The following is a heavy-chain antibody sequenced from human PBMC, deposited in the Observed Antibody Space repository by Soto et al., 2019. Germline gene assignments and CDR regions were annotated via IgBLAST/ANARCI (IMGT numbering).Heavy chain of an antibody. Sequence: EVQLLESGGGLVQPGGSLRLSCAASGFTFSSYAMSWVRQAPGKGLEWVSAISGSGGSTYYADSVNGRFTISRDNSKNTLYLQMNSLRAEDTAVYYCAKDSGGSGSYYNPLFPVWGKGTTVTVSS. CDR1: GFTFSSYA. V-gene: IGHV3-23*01. CDR2: ISGSGGST. J-gene: IGHJ6*04. CDR3: AKDSGGSGSYYNPLFPV. D-gene: IGHD3-10*01.